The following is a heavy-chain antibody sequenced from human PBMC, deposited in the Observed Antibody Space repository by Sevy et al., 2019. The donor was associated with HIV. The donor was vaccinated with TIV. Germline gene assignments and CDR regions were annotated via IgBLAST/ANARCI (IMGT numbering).Heavy chain of an antibody. J-gene: IGHJ4*02. V-gene: IGHV3-72*01. CDR1: GFTFSDHY. CDR2: TRNKADSYTT. CDR3: ATHAGMAAAGRVFDY. D-gene: IGHD6-13*01. Sequence: GGSLRLSCAASGFTFSDHYMEWVRQAPGKGLEWVGRTRNKADSYTTEYAASVKGRFTTSSDDSKNSLNQQMNSLKTEDTAVNYCATHAGMAAAGRVFDYWGQGTLVTVSS.